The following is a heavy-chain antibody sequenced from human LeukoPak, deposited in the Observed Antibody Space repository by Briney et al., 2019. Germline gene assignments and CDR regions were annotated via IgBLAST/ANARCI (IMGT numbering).Heavy chain of an antibody. Sequence: PGGSLRLSCAASGFTFSSYSMNWVRQAPGKGPEWVSSISSSSSYIYYADSVKGRFTISRDNAKNSLYLQMNSLRAEDTAVYYCARGSANWFDPWGQGTLVTVSS. CDR2: ISSSSSYI. CDR1: GFTFSSYS. D-gene: IGHD2-15*01. J-gene: IGHJ5*02. CDR3: ARGSANWFDP. V-gene: IGHV3-21*01.